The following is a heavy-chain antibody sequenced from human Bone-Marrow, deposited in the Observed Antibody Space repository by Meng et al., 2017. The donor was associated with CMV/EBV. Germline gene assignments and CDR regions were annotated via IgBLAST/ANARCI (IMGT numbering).Heavy chain of an antibody. V-gene: IGHV3-30*14. CDR3: ARDGVAGVVSGAMDV. CDR1: GFTFTTYT. J-gene: IGHJ6*02. D-gene: IGHD6-19*01. Sequence: GESLKISCAASGFTFTTYTMHWVRQAPGKGLEWVAVISSDGSNKYYADSVKGRFTISRDNSKNTLYLQMSSLRAEDTAMYYCARDGVAGVVSGAMDVWGQWTTVTVSS. CDR2: ISSDGSNK.